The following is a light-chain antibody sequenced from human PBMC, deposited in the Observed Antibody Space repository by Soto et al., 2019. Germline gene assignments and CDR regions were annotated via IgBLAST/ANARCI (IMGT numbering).Light chain of an antibody. CDR3: HQRAHWPLS. CDR2: DAS. J-gene: IGKJ4*01. V-gene: IGKV3-11*01. CDR1: QGISRF. Sequence: EIVLTQSPATLSLSPGDRATLSCRASQGISRFLAWYQQKPGQVPRLLIYDASSRAVGVPSRFSGSGSETDFTLTISGLEPEDFAMYYCHQRAHWPLSFGGGTKIEIK.